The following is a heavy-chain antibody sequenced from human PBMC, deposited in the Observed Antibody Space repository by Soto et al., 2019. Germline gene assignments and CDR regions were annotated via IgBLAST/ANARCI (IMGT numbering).Heavy chain of an antibody. CDR1: GGVFSSFA. CDR3: ARGRGNSAVITTFDY. V-gene: IGHV1-69*01. J-gene: IGHJ4*02. CDR2: IIPIFGTA. Sequence: QVQLVQSGAEVKKPGSSVRVSCKSSGGVFSSFALSWVRQAPGQGLEWMGGIIPIFGTANYAQKFQDRVTITADDSTSTVYMELSSLRSEDTAVYYCARGRGNSAVITTFDYWGQGTLVTVSS. D-gene: IGHD3-16*01.